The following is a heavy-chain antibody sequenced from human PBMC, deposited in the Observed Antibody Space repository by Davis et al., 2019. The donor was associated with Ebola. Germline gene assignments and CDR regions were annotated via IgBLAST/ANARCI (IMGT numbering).Heavy chain of an antibody. CDR1: GGSFSGYY. CDR3: ARDSLTTVTTYYYYGMDV. V-gene: IGHV4-34*01. D-gene: IGHD4-17*01. J-gene: IGHJ6*02. Sequence: SETLSLTCAVYGGSFSGYYWSWIRQPPGKGLEWIGEINHSGSTNYNPSLKSRVTISVDTSKNQFSLKLSSVTAADTAVYYCARDSLTTVTTYYYYGMDVWGQGTTVTVSS. CDR2: INHSGST.